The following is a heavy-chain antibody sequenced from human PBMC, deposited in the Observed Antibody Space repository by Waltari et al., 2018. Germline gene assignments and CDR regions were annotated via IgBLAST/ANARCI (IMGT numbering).Heavy chain of an antibody. CDR2: IRYDGRNK. V-gene: IGHV3-30*02. Sequence: QVQLVESGGGVVQPGGSLRLSCAASGFTFSSYGMHWVRQAPGKGLEWVAFIRYDGRNKYYADSVKGRFTISRDNSKNTLYLQMNSLRAEDTAVYYCAKAATVVVPAAMYYWGQGTLVTVSS. CDR1: GFTFSSYG. J-gene: IGHJ4*02. CDR3: AKAATVVVPAAMYY. D-gene: IGHD2-2*01.